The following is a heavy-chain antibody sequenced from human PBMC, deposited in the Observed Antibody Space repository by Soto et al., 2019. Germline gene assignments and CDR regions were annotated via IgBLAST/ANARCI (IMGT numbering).Heavy chain of an antibody. Sequence: QVQLVESGGGVVQPGRSLRLSCAASGFTFSSYGMHWVRQAPGKGLEWVAVISYDGSNKYYADSVKGRFTISRDNSKNTLYLQMNSLRAEDTAVYYCAKPQGLMVRGVIGPPYYYGMDVWGQGTTVTVSS. V-gene: IGHV3-30*18. CDR1: GFTFSSYG. J-gene: IGHJ6*02. CDR3: AKPQGLMVRGVIGPPYYYGMDV. CDR2: ISYDGSNK. D-gene: IGHD3-10*01.